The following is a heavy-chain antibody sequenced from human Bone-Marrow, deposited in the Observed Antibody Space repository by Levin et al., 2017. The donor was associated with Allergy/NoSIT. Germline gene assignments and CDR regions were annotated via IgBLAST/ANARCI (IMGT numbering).Heavy chain of an antibody. CDR1: GGTFSSYT. CDR3: ARDMSWIQLGTPGFDY. Sequence: GGSLRLSCKASGGTFSSYTISWVRQAPGQGLEWMGRIIPILGIANYAQKFQGRVTITADKSTSTAYMELSSLRSEDTAVYYCARDMSWIQLGTPGFDYWGQGTLVTVSS. D-gene: IGHD5-18*01. J-gene: IGHJ4*02. CDR2: IIPILGIA. V-gene: IGHV1-69*04.